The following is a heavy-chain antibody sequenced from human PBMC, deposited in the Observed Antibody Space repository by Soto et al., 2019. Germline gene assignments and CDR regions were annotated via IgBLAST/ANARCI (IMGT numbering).Heavy chain of an antibody. J-gene: IGHJ3*02. V-gene: IGHV3-21*01. CDR2: ISSSSSYI. CDR3: ARVGGGYQLLHAFDI. D-gene: IGHD2-2*01. CDR1: GFTFSSYS. Sequence: GGSLRLSCAASGFTFSSYSMNWVRQSPGKGLEWVSSISSSSSYIYYADSVKGRFTISRDNAKNSLYLQMNSLRAEDTAVYYCARVGGGYQLLHAFDIWGQGTMVTVSS.